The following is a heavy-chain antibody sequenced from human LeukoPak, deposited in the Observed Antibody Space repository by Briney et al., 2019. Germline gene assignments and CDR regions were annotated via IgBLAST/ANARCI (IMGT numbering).Heavy chain of an antibody. D-gene: IGHD2-15*01. CDR3: AGAPDFILMYGFDY. Sequence: GGSLGLSCAASGSTFSTYWMHWVRQAPGKGLVWVSRINGDGTTTNYADSVKGRFTISRDNAKNTVYLQMNSLRAEDTAVYYCAGAPDFILMYGFDYWGQGALVTVSS. V-gene: IGHV3-74*01. CDR2: INGDGTTT. CDR1: GSTFSTYW. J-gene: IGHJ4*02.